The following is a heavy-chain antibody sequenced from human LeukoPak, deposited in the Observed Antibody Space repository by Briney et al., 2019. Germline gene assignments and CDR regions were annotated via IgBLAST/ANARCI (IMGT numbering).Heavy chain of an antibody. J-gene: IGHJ4*02. CDR3: ARSIRPYLDKLPAAIRAAHHGFDY. D-gene: IGHD2-2*01. CDR2: ISAYNGNT. Sequence: ASVKVSCKASGYTFTSYGISWVRQAPGQGLEWMGWISAYNGNTNYAQKLRGRVTMTTDTSTSTAYMELRSLRSDDTAVYYCARSIRPYLDKLPAAIRAAHHGFDYWGQGTLVTVSS. CDR1: GYTFTSYG. V-gene: IGHV1-18*01.